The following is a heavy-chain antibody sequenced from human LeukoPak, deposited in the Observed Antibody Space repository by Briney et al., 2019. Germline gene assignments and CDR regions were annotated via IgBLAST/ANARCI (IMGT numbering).Heavy chain of an antibody. CDR2: IYYSGST. CDR3: TRIDYDAVGAFDI. J-gene: IGHJ3*02. V-gene: IGHV4-30-4*01. CDR1: GGSIRSGDCF. Sequence: SQTLSLTCTFSGGSIRSGDCFWRWIRQPPGKGLEWIGYIYYSGSTYYIPSLIGRLTMSVDTSMNQLSLKLTSVTAADTAVYYYTRIDYDAVGAFDIWGQGTLVTVSS. D-gene: IGHD4-17*01.